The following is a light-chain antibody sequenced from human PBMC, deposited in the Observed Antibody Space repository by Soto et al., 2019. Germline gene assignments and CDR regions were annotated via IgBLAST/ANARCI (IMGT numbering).Light chain of an antibody. CDR1: ERVSSN. CDR2: ATS. V-gene: IGKV3D-15*01. Sequence: IVMTQSPATLSVSPGERATLSCRASERVSSNLAWYQQKPGQAPRLLLDATSTRAMGIPARFRGSGSGTAFTLTISSLQSEDFAVYYCHQYHNWPRTFGQGTKVEIK. CDR3: HQYHNWPRT. J-gene: IGKJ1*01.